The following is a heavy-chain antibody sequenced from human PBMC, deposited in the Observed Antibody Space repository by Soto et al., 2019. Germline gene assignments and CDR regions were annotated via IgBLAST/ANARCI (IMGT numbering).Heavy chain of an antibody. CDR2: IYYDGST. CDR1: GGSITTSSYN. D-gene: IGHD3-10*01. V-gene: IGHV4-39*02. J-gene: IGHJ3*01. CDR3: ARFYGNAFDV. Sequence: PSETLSLTCSVSGGSITTSSYNWDWIRQPPGKGLEWIGTIYYDGSTSYNPSLKSQVTISVDTSKNHFALKVNSVTAADTAVHYCARFYGNAFDVWGRGTVVTVSS.